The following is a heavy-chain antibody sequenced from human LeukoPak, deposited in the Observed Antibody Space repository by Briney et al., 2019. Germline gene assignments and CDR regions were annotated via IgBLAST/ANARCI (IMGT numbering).Heavy chain of an antibody. CDR3: TLTILGVVQYYYYGMDV. J-gene: IGHJ6*02. V-gene: IGHV5-51*01. CDR2: IHPGDSDT. Sequence: GESLKISCKASGYSFTRYRIGWVRQLPGKGLEWMGVIHPGDSDTRYSPSFQGQVTISVDKSSTTAYLHWSSLKASDTALYSCTLTILGVVQYYYYGMDVWGQGTTVTVSS. D-gene: IGHD3-3*01. CDR1: GYSFTRYR.